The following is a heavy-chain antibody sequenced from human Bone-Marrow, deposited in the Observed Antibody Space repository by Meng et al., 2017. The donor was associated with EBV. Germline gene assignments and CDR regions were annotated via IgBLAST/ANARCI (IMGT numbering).Heavy chain of an antibody. Sequence: QVTLQRWGAGLLKPSETLSLTCAVYGGSFSGYYWTWIRQPPGKGLEWSGEINHSGSTNYNPSPKSRVTISVDTPKNQFSLKLSSVTAADTAVYYCATQRRDTDWFDPWGQGTRVTCYS. V-gene: IGHV4-34*01. D-gene: IGHD6-25*01. CDR1: GGSFSGYY. J-gene: IGHJ5*02. CDR3: ATQRRDTDWFDP. CDR2: INHSGST.